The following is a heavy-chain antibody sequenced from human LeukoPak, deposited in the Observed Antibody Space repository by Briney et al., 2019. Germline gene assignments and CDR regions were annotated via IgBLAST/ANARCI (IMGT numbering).Heavy chain of an antibody. Sequence: ASVKVSCKASGYTFTGYYMHWVRQAPGQGLEWMGWINPNSGGTNYAQKFQGRVTMTRDTSISTAYMELSRLRSDDTAVYYCARDRGQYYYDSSGAHYYYGMDVWGQGTTVTVSS. J-gene: IGHJ6*02. CDR2: INPNSGGT. CDR1: GYTFTGYY. V-gene: IGHV1-2*02. CDR3: ARDRGQYYYDSSGAHYYYGMDV. D-gene: IGHD3-22*01.